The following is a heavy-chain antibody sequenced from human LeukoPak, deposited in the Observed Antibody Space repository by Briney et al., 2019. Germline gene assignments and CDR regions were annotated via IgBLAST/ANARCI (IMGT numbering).Heavy chain of an antibody. D-gene: IGHD3-10*01. V-gene: IGHV1-24*01. CDR3: ATAVVRGGRAAY. J-gene: IGHJ1*01. CDR1: GYTLTELS. Sequence: GASVKVSCKVSGYTLTELSMHWVRQAPGKGLEWMGGFDPEDGETIYAQKFQGRVTITEDTSTDTAYMELSSLRSEDTAVYYCATAVVRGGRAAYSGQGTLVTVSS. CDR2: FDPEDGET.